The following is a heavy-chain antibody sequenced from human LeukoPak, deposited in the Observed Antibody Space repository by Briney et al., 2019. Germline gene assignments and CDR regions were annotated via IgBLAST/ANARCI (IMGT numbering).Heavy chain of an antibody. V-gene: IGHV4-59*08. CDR3: ARSYDNGHYFYALFCY. J-gene: IGHJ4*02. CDR1: GGPISDFY. Sequence: SETLSLPCTVSGGPISDFYWRWIRQPPGKGLEWIGYIYDSGSTNYNPSLKSRVTISIDTSKDQFSLRLTSVTAADTAVYYWARSYDNGHYFYALFCYWGQGTLVTASS. D-gene: IGHD3-22*01. CDR2: IYDSGST.